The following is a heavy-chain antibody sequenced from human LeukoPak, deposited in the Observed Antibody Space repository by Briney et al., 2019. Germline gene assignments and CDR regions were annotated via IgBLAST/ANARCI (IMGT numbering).Heavy chain of an antibody. D-gene: IGHD4-11*01. CDR1: GYSFPSYW. CDR3: ARVRHDYSNTDYYYYMDV. CDR2: LYPGDSDT. Sequence: GEALKIFCKGSGYSFPSYWIGWGRQMPGKGLEWMGRLYPGDSDTIYSPSVQGQVTISADKSNNTPYLQWSSLEAWATALYYRARVRHDYSNTDYYYYMDVWGKGTTVTVSS. V-gene: IGHV5-51*01. J-gene: IGHJ6*03.